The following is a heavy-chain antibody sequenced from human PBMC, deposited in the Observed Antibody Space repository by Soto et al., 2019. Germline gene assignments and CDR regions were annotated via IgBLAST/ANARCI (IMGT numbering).Heavy chain of an antibody. D-gene: IGHD1-7*01. V-gene: IGHV1-2*02. Sequence: GASVKVSCKASGYTFTGYYMHWVRQAPGQGLEWMGWINPNSGGTNYAQKFQGRVTMTRDTSISTAYMELSRLRSDDTAVYYCARDWKIKPFITGTTGDYYYYGMDVWGQGTTVTVSS. CDR1: GYTFTGYY. J-gene: IGHJ6*02. CDR2: INPNSGGT. CDR3: ARDWKIKPFITGTTGDYYYYGMDV.